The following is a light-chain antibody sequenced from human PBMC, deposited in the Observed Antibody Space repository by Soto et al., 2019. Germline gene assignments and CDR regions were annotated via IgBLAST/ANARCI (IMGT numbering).Light chain of an antibody. CDR3: QKYNSYLLS. CDR2: AAS. Sequence: DIQMTQSPSSLSASVRDRGTIPCRASLPISSWLAWYQQKPGKIPKLLIYAASTLQAGVPSRFSGSGSGTDFTLTISSLQPEDVAAYYCQKYNSYLLSFGGGTKVDIK. V-gene: IGKV1-27*01. J-gene: IGKJ4*01. CDR1: LPISSW.